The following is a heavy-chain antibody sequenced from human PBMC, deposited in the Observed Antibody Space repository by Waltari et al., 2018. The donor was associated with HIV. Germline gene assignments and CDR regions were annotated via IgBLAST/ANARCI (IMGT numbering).Heavy chain of an antibody. CDR1: GGSIRSSNW. CDR2: IYHSWRT. Sequence: QVQLQESGPGLVKPSGPLSLTCAVSGGSIRSSNWWSWVRPPPGNALEWVGEIYHSWRTNYNPSLKSRVTISVDKSKNQFSLKLSSVTAADTAVYYCARGTTRDILTGYYEPAYYFDYWGQGTLVTVSS. CDR3: ARGTTRDILTGYYEPAYYFDY. J-gene: IGHJ4*02. D-gene: IGHD3-9*01. V-gene: IGHV4-4*02.